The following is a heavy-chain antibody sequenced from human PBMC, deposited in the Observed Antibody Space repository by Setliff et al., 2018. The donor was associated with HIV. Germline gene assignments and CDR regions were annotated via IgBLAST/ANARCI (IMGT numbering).Heavy chain of an antibody. J-gene: IGHJ2*01. V-gene: IGHV4-61*09. CDR3: ATAAYSGTYVWEPATDL. CDR2: IYSTGGT. CDR1: GGSIRSGSYY. Sequence: SETLSLTCSVSGGSIRSGSYYWSWIRQPAGKGREWIGHIYSTGGTRYNPTLESRLTILVDTSRNQFSLNLSSVTAADTAVYYCATAAYSGTYVWEPATDLWGRGPLVTVSS. D-gene: IGHD1-26*01.